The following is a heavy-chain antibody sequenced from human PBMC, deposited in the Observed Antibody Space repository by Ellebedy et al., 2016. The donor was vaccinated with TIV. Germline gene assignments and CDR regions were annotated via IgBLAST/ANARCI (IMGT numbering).Heavy chain of an antibody. Sequence: GESLKISCVASGFRLSGFSMNWVRQAPGKGLEWVSYISSSSSTIYSADSLKGRFTVSRDNAKNSLYLQINTLRAEDTAVYYCARRAGDGDSLDYWGQGTLVTVSS. CDR1: GFRLSGFS. V-gene: IGHV3-48*04. CDR3: ARRAGDGDSLDY. D-gene: IGHD7-27*01. J-gene: IGHJ4*02. CDR2: ISSSSSTI.